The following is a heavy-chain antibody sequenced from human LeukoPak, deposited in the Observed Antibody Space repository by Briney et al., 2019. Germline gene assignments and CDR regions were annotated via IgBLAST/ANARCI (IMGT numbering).Heavy chain of an antibody. Sequence: ADSVKGRFTISRDNSKNTMYLQMNSLRAEDTAVYYCAKHFWGSYRAPWPFDYWGQGTLVTVSS. V-gene: IGHV3-23*01. J-gene: IGHJ4*02. CDR3: AKHFWGSYRAPWPFDY. D-gene: IGHD3-16*02.